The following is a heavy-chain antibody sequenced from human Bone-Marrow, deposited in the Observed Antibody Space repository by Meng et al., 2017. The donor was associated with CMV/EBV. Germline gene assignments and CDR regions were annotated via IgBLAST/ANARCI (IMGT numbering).Heavy chain of an antibody. CDR3: ARKTMVRGSPFDY. V-gene: IGHV3-23*01. Sequence: GESLKISCAASGFTFSSYAMSWVRQAPGKGLEWVSAISGSGGSTYYADSVKGRFTISRDNSKNTLYLQMNSLRAEDTAVYYCARKTMVRGSPFDYWGQGTLVTVSS. CDR1: GFTFSSYA. J-gene: IGHJ4*02. CDR2: ISGSGGST. D-gene: IGHD3-10*01.